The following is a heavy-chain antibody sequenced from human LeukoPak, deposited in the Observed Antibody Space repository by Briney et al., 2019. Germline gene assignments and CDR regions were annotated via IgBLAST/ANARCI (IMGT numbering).Heavy chain of an antibody. J-gene: IGHJ4*02. CDR1: GFTFSTYW. CDR2: ISSSSSTI. V-gene: IGHV3-48*04. Sequence: GGSLRLSCAASGFTFSTYWMSWVRQAPGKGPEWVSYISSSSSTIYYADSVKGRFSISRDNAKSSLDLQMNSLRAEDTAVYYCARAMSTFGGVRNYFDSWGQGTLVTVSS. CDR3: ARAMSTFGGVRNYFDS. D-gene: IGHD3-16*01.